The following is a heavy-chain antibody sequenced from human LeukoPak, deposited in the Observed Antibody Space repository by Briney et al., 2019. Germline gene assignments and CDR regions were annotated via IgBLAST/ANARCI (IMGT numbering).Heavy chain of an antibody. Sequence: GGSLRLSCAASRFTFSDYDMHWVRQAIRRGREWVSAIGTAGDTYYTGSVKGRFTISRENAKNSLYLQMNSLRAGDTAVYYGARVAKERVGGVYYFDYWGQGTLVTVSS. CDR1: RFTFSDYD. CDR3: ARVAKERVGGVYYFDY. V-gene: IGHV3-13*01. CDR2: IGTAGDT. D-gene: IGHD1-1*01. J-gene: IGHJ4*02.